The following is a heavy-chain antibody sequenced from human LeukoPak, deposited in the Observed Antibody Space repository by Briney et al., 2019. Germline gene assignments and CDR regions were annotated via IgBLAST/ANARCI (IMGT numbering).Heavy chain of an antibody. CDR3: AKDIRTMIVVVHDY. V-gene: IGHV3-23*01. CDR2: ISGSGGST. Sequence: GGSLRLSCAASGFTFSSYAMSWVRQAPGKGLEWVSAISGSGGSTYYADSMKGRFTISRDNSKNTLYLQMSSLRAEDTAVYYCAKDIRTMIVVVHDYWGQGTLVTVSS. D-gene: IGHD3-22*01. CDR1: GFTFSSYA. J-gene: IGHJ4*02.